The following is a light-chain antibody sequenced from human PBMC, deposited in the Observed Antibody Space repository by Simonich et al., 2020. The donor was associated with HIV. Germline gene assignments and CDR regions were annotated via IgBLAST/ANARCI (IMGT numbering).Light chain of an antibody. Sequence: DIQMTQSPSSLSPSVGDRVTITCRASQSISSYLNWYQQKPGKAHNLLIFAASSLQSGVPSRFSGSGSGTDFTLTISSLQAEDVAVYYCQQYYSTPLTFGGGTKVEIK. J-gene: IGKJ4*01. CDR1: QSISSY. CDR2: AAS. CDR3: QQYYSTPLT. V-gene: IGKV1-39*01.